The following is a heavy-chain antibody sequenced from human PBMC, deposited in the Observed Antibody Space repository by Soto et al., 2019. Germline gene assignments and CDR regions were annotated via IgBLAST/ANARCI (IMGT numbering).Heavy chain of an antibody. V-gene: IGHV4-59*01. Sequence: SETLSLTCTVSGGSISSYYWSWIRQPPGKGLEWIGYIYYSGSTNYNPSLKSRVTISVDTSKNQFSLKLSSVTAADTAVYYCARNFQWLTGSDAFDIWGQGTMVTVSS. CDR1: GGSISSYY. D-gene: IGHD6-19*01. CDR3: ARNFQWLTGSDAFDI. CDR2: IYYSGST. J-gene: IGHJ3*02.